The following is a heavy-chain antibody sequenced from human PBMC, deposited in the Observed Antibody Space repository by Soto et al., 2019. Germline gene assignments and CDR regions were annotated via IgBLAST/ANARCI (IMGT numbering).Heavy chain of an antibody. V-gene: IGHV3-15*05. D-gene: IGHD1-26*01. J-gene: IGHJ4*02. Sequence: EVQLVESGGGLVKPGGSLRLSCAASGFTFSNAWMTWVRQPPGKGLEWVDQIKSEPDGGTIDYATPVKGRFTISRDDSKNTLYLQMNNLNTEDTGVYYCTTSWEWEKLYFDYWGQGTLVTVSS. CDR1: GFTFSNAW. CDR3: TTSWEWEKLYFDY. CDR2: IKSEPDGGTI.